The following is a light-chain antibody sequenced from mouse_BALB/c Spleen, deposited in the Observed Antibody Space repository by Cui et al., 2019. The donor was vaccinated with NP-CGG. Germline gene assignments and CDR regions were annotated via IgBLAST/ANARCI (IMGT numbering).Light chain of an antibody. Sequence: QAVVTQESALTPSPGETVTLTCRSSTGAVTTSNYANWVQDKPDHLFTGLIGGTNNRAPGVPARFSGSLIGDKAALTITGAQTEDETTYFCALWYSNHWVFGGGTKLTVL. CDR3: ALWYSNHWV. V-gene: IGLV1*01. CDR2: GTN. CDR1: TGAVTTSNY. J-gene: IGLJ1*01.